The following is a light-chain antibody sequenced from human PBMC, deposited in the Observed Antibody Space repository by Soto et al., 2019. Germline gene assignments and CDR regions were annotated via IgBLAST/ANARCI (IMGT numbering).Light chain of an antibody. CDR1: QSISSY. J-gene: IGKJ1*01. Sequence: DIQMTQSQSSLSASVGDRVTITCRASQSISSYLNWYQQTPGKAPKLLIYAASSLQSGVPSRFSGSGSGTDFTLTISSLQPEDFATYYCQQSYSTPPTFGQGTKVDI. CDR2: AAS. CDR3: QQSYSTPPT. V-gene: IGKV1-39*01.